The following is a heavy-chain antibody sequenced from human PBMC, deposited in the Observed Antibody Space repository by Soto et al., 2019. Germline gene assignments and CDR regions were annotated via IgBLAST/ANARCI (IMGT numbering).Heavy chain of an antibody. Sequence: ESGGGVVQPGRSLRLSCAASGFTFSSYAMHWVRQAPGKGLEWVAVISYDGSNKYYADSVKGRFTISRDNSKNTLYLQMNSLRAEDTAVYYCASLGAWFGESSKPDDAFDIWGQGTMVTVSS. CDR2: ISYDGSNK. CDR3: ASLGAWFGESSKPDDAFDI. J-gene: IGHJ3*02. V-gene: IGHV3-30-3*01. CDR1: GFTFSSYA. D-gene: IGHD3-10*01.